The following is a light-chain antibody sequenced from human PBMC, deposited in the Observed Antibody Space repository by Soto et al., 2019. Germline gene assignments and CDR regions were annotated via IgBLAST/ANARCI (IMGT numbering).Light chain of an antibody. J-gene: IGLJ2*01. V-gene: IGLV2-14*01. CDR2: DVS. Sequence: QSALTQPASVSGSPGQSITISCTGTSSDVGGYNYVSWYQQLPGKAPKLMIYDVSNRPSGVSNRFSGSKSGNTASLTISGLQAEDEADYYCSSYTSSSTVVFGGGNKVTVL. CDR1: SSDVGGYNY. CDR3: SSYTSSSTVV.